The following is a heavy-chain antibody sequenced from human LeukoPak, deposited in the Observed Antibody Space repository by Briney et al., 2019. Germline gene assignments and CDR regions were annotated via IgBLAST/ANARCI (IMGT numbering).Heavy chain of an antibody. Sequence: PGGSLRLSCAASGFSFSNSDMNWVRQAPGKGLEWVSYISSSSSTIYYADSVKGRFTISRDNAKTSLYLQMNSLRDEDTAVYYCARMTHSGSYYFDYWGQGTLVTVSS. J-gene: IGHJ4*02. D-gene: IGHD1-26*01. CDR1: GFSFSNSD. V-gene: IGHV3-48*02. CDR2: ISSSSSTI. CDR3: ARMTHSGSYYFDY.